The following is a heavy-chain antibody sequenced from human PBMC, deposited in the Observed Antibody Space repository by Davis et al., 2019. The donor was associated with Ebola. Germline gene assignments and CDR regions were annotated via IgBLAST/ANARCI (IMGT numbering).Heavy chain of an antibody. CDR3: ARDILAAGPDDY. CDR2: IYHSGST. CDR1: GYSISSGYY. Sequence: MPSETLSLTCTVSGYSISSGYYWGWIRQPPGKGLEWIGNIYHSGSTYYNPSLKSRVTISVDTSKNQFSLRLTSVTAADTAIYYCARDILAAGPDDYWGQGTLVTVSS. D-gene: IGHD6-13*01. V-gene: IGHV4-38-2*02. J-gene: IGHJ4*02.